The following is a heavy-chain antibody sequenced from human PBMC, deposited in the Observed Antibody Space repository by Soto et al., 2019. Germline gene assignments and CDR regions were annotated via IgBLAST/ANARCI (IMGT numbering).Heavy chain of an antibody. CDR2: IYYSGST. V-gene: IGHV4-59*01. CDR3: ARDHFDHFYY. Sequence: SETLSLTCIVSGGSISSYYWSWIRQPPGKGLEWIGYIYYSGSTNYIPSLKSLVTISVDTSKNQFSLMLSSVTVADTAVYYCARDHFDHFYYWGQRTLDTVSS. J-gene: IGHJ4*02. CDR1: GGSISSYY.